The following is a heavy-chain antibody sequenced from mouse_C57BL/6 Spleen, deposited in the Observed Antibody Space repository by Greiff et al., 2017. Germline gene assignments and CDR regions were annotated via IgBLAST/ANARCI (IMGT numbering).Heavy chain of an antibody. CDR1: GFNIKDYY. Sequence: VQLQQSGAELVRPGASVKLSCTASGFNIKDYYMHWVKQRPEQGLEWIGRIAPADGDTEYAPKFPGKATMTAATSSNTAYLQLSSLTSEDTAVYYCTIRYYYGPHWYFDVWGTGTTVTVSS. CDR2: IAPADGDT. CDR3: TIRYYYGPHWYFDV. D-gene: IGHD1-1*01. J-gene: IGHJ1*03. V-gene: IGHV14-1*01.